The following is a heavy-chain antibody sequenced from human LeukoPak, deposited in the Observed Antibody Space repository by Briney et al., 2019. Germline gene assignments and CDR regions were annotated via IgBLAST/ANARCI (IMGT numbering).Heavy chain of an antibody. D-gene: IGHD3-22*01. Sequence: GGSLRLSCAASGFTFSTYVMNWFRQAPGKGLEWVSAIIGSGGSTYYADSVKGRFTISRDNSKNTLSLQMNSLRAEDTAVYYCAKGAGYYDSSGFDYWGQGTLVTVSS. CDR2: IIGSGGST. V-gene: IGHV3-23*01. CDR1: GFTFSTYV. CDR3: AKGAGYYDSSGFDY. J-gene: IGHJ4*02.